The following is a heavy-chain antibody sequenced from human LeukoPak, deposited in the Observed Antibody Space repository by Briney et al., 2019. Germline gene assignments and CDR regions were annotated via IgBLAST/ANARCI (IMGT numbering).Heavy chain of an antibody. CDR3: ARGQREYSSGWPLTFGY. Sequence: KTSETLSLTCAVYGGSFSGYYWSWIRQPPGKGLEWIGEINHSGSTNYNPSLKSRVTISVDTSKNQFSLKLSSVTAADTAVYYCARGQREYSSGWPLTFGYWGQGTLVTVSS. CDR1: GGSFSGYY. D-gene: IGHD6-19*01. CDR2: INHSGST. J-gene: IGHJ4*02. V-gene: IGHV4-34*01.